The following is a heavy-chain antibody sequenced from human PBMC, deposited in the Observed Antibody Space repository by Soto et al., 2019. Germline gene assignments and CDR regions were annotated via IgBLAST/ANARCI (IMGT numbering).Heavy chain of an antibody. Sequence: GESLKISCKGSGYSFTSYWIGWVRQMPGKGLERMGIIYPGDSDTRYSPSFQGQVTISADKSISTAYLQWSSLKASDTAMYYCARHPTVQPINLAAAGHAFDIWGQGTLVTVS. V-gene: IGHV5-51*01. CDR1: GYSFTSYW. CDR2: IYPGDSDT. CDR3: ARHPTVQPINLAAAGHAFDI. D-gene: IGHD6-13*01. J-gene: IGHJ3*02.